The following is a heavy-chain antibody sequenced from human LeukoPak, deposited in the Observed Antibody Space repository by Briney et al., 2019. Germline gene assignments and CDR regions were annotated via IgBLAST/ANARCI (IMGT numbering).Heavy chain of an antibody. V-gene: IGHV3-33*01. CDR1: GFTFSNCA. D-gene: IGHD1-26*01. CDR2: IWYEGTNE. Sequence: PGRSLRLSCAASGFTFSNCAMHWVRQAPGKGLEWVAVIWYEGTNEYYAEAVKGRFTISRDNSENTLYLQMNSLRAEDSAVYYCARAIVGHTGDYWGQGTLVTVAS. CDR3: ARAIVGHTGDY. J-gene: IGHJ4*02.